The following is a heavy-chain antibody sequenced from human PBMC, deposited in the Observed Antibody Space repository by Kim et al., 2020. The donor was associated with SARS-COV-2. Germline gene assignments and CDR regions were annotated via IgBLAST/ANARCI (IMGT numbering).Heavy chain of an antibody. J-gene: IGHJ4*02. D-gene: IGHD3-16*02. CDR3: TTGRYDYVWGSYRPLGYFDY. CDR2: IKSKTDGGTT. CDR1: GFTFSNAW. V-gene: IGHV3-15*01. Sequence: GGSLRLSCAASGFTFSNAWMSWVRQAPGKGLEWVGRIKSKTDGGTTDYAAPVKGRFTISRDDSKNTLYLQINSLKTEDTAVYYCTTGRYDYVWGSYRPLGYFDYWGQGTLVTVSS.